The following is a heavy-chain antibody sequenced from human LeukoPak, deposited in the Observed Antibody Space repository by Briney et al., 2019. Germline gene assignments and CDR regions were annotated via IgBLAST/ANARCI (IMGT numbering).Heavy chain of an antibody. CDR1: GGSFSGYY. V-gene: IGHV4-34*01. J-gene: IGHJ4*02. CDR2: INHSGST. Sequence: SETLSLTCAVYGGSFSGYYWSWIRQPPGKGLEWIGEINHSGSTNYNPSLKRRVTISVDTSKNQFSLKLSSVTAADTAVYYCARSPMVRGVISQRYYFDYWGQGTLVTVSS. CDR3: ARSPMVRGVISQRYYFDY. D-gene: IGHD3-10*01.